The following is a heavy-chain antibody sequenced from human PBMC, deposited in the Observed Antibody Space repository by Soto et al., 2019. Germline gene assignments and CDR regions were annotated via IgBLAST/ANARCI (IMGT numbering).Heavy chain of an antibody. D-gene: IGHD3-3*01. V-gene: IGHV1-69*01. CDR1: GGIFSSYP. CDR2: IIHTSRTA. CDR3: ARNFGADLPVS. J-gene: IGHJ4*01. Sequence: AVKVTCQATGGIFSSYPIGWVRRAPGQGLEWMGVIIHTSRTANCAQTFQGRVTITADDSTSTAYMELSSLRSEDTGVYNSARNFGADLPVSRGNGTLVTVSS.